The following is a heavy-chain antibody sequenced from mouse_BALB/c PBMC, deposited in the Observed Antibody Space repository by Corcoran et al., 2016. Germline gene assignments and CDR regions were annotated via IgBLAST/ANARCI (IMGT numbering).Heavy chain of an antibody. Sequence: QVQLQQSGAELAKTGASVKMSCKASCYTFTSYWMHWVKQRPGQGLEWIGYINPSTGYTEYNQKFKDKATLTADKSSSTAYMQLSSLTSEDSAVYYCARRNGNYFDYWGQGTTLTVSS. V-gene: IGHV1-7*01. D-gene: IGHD2-1*01. CDR3: ARRNGNYFDY. J-gene: IGHJ2*01. CDR2: INPSTGYT. CDR1: CYTFTSYW.